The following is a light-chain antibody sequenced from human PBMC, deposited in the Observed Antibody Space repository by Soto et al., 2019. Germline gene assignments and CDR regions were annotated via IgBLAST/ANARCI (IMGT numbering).Light chain of an antibody. CDR2: KAS. J-gene: IGKJ2*01. CDR3: QQYNSDWNT. Sequence: DIQMTQSPSTLSASVRDRVTSTCRASQSISNSLAWYQQRPGKAPKLLIYKASSLETGVPSRFSGSGSGTEFTLTISSLQPDDFATYYCQQYNSDWNTFGQGTKVDIK. CDR1: QSISNS. V-gene: IGKV1-5*03.